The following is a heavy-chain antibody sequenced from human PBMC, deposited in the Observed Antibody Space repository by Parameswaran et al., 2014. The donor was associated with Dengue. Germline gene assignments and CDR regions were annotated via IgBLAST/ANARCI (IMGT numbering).Heavy chain of an antibody. CDR2: INHSGST. D-gene: IGHD3-3*01. V-gene: IGHV4-34*01. J-gene: IGHJ3*02. Sequence: RWIRQPPGKGLEWIGEINHSGSTNYNPSLKSRVTISVDTSKNQFSLKLSSVTAADTAVYYCARGIKRITIFGVVKYHAGAFDICGQGTMVTVSS. CDR3: ARGIKRITIFGVVKYHAGAFDI.